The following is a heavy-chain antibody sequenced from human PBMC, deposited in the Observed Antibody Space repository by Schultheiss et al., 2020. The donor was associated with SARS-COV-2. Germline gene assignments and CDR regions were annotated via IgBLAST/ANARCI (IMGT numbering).Heavy chain of an antibody. CDR1: GFTFGDYA. CDR3: ARVRYGGNYYYYGMDV. Sequence: GGSLRLSCTASGFTFGDYAMSWVRQAPGKGLEWVAVISYDGSNKYYADSVKGRFTISRDNSKNTLYLQMNSLRAEDTAVYYCARVRYGGNYYYYGMDVWGQGTTVTVSS. V-gene: IGHV3-30-3*01. J-gene: IGHJ6*02. D-gene: IGHD4-17*01. CDR2: ISYDGSNK.